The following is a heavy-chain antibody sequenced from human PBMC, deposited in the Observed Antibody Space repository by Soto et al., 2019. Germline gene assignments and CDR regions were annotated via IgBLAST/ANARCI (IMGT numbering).Heavy chain of an antibody. CDR2: ISPDGSDV. V-gene: IGHV3-74*01. CDR3: ARDRGGGFGYDFWTPNDY. D-gene: IGHD3-3*01. Sequence: XGSLRLSCSASGFPFTNYWMNWVRQTPGKGLMWVSRISPDGSDVVYADSVEGRFTVSRDNAKNTLYLQMHSLRAEDTAGYFCARDRGGGFGYDFWTPNDYWGHGSLVTVSS. J-gene: IGHJ4*01. CDR1: GFPFTNYW.